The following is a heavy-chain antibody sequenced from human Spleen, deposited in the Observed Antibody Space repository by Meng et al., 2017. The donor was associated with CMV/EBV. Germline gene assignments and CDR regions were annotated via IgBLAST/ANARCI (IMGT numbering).Heavy chain of an antibody. D-gene: IGHD1-14*01. J-gene: IGHJ4*02. CDR2: VIPIFGTI. Sequence: SCKVSGPTFNSYTFNWVRQAPVQGLEWMGVVIPIFGTIEYAEKFQGRVTITTDEATTTAYMELSSLKSDDTAVYYCARDRTRNRFDYWGQGTLVTVSS. CDR3: ARDRTRNRFDY. V-gene: IGHV1-69*05. CDR1: GPTFNSYT.